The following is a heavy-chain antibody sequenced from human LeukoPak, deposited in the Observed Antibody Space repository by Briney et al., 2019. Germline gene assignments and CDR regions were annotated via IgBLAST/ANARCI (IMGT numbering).Heavy chain of an antibody. J-gene: IGHJ4*02. V-gene: IGHV3-48*04. CDR1: GFTFSTYS. D-gene: IGHD1-26*01. CDR3: ASIVGATADY. Sequence: GGSLRLSCAASGFTFSTYSMNWVRQAPGKGLEWISYINSGSSTIKYADSVKGRFSISRDNAMNSLYLQMNSLRAEDTAVYYCASIVGATADYWGQGTLVTVSS. CDR2: INSGSSTI.